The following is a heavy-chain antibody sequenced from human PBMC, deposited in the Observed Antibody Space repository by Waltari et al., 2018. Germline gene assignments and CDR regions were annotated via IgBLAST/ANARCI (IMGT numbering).Heavy chain of an antibody. CDR2: ISTSSSTI. J-gene: IGHJ2*01. V-gene: IGHV3-48*01. CDR1: GFTFTNYN. Sequence: EVQLVESGGGLVQPGGSLRLSCAASGFTFTNYNMNWVRQAPGKGLEWIPHISTSSSTIYDADSVKGRFTISRDNAKNSLYMQMNSLRAEDTAVYYCASLNWYFDLWGRGTLVTVAA. CDR3: ASLNWYFDL.